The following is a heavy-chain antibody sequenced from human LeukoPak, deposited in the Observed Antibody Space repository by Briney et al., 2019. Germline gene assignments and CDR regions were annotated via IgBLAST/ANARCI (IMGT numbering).Heavy chain of an antibody. Sequence: ASVKVSCKASGYTFTSYYMHWVRQAPGQGLEWMGIINPSGGSTSYAQRFQGRVTMTRDTSTSTVYMELSSLRFEDTAVYYCAGRLDCTNGVCFNYFRFDCWGQGTLVTVSS. D-gene: IGHD2-8*01. CDR2: INPSGGST. CDR3: AGRLDCTNGVCFNYFRFDC. J-gene: IGHJ4*02. CDR1: GYTFTSYY. V-gene: IGHV1-46*01.